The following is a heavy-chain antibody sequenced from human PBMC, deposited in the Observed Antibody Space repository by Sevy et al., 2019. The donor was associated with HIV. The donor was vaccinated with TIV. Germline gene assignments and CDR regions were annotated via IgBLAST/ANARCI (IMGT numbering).Heavy chain of an antibody. D-gene: IGHD2-2*01. J-gene: IGHJ6*02. CDR3: VKDFPDCISTSCYSSVYGMDV. CDR1: GFTFDDYA. CDR2: ISWNSGSI. V-gene: IGHV3-9*01. Sequence: GGSLRLSCAASGFTFDDYAMHWVRQAPGKGLEWVSGISWNSGSIGYADSVKGRFTISRDNAKNSLYLQMNSLRVEDTALYYCVKDFPDCISTSCYSSVYGMDVWGQGTTVTVSS.